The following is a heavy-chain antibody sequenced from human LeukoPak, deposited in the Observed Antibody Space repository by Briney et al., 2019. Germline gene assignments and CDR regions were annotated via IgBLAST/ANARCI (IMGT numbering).Heavy chain of an antibody. Sequence: YPGGSLRLSCAASGFTFSSYWMCWVRQDPGKGLAWVSCIKTDGSITAYVGSVKGRFTISRDNAKNTPYLQMNSLRADDTAVYYCVRELDAPMTDFNYWGQGTLVTVSS. V-gene: IGHV3-74*01. D-gene: IGHD1-1*01. CDR1: GFTFSSYW. CDR2: IKTDGSIT. CDR3: VRELDAPMTDFNY. J-gene: IGHJ4*02.